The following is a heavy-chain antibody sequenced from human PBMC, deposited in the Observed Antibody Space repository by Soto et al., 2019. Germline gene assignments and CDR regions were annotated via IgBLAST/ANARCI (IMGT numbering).Heavy chain of an antibody. CDR2: IHHSGSI. CDR1: GGSISSDYYH. Sequence: NPSETLSLTCTVSGGSISSDYYHWTWIRQSPGKGLEWIGYIHHSGSILYNPSLKSRLTISVDTSKNQFSLHLTSVTAADTAVYFCARGDDGGDSLDVWGQGTTVTVSS. CDR3: ARGDDGGDSLDV. D-gene: IGHD2-21*02. J-gene: IGHJ6*02. V-gene: IGHV4-30-4*08.